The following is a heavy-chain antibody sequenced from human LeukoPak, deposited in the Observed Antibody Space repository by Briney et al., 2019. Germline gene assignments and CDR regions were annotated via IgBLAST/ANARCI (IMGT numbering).Heavy chain of an antibody. CDR2: IIPIFGTA. D-gene: IGHD4-11*01. J-gene: IGHJ4*02. V-gene: IGHV1-69*05. CDR1: GGTFSSYA. Sequence: GASVKVSCKASGGTFSSYAISWVRQAPGQGLEWMGGIIPIFGTANYAQKFQGRVTITTDESTSTAYMELSSLRSEDTAVYYCARVHDYSNPDFGYWGRGTLVTVSS. CDR3: ARVHDYSNPDFGY.